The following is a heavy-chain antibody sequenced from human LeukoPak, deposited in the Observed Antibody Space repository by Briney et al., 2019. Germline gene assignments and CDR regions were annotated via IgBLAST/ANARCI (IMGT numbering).Heavy chain of an antibody. V-gene: IGHV4-39*07. CDR2: IYYSGST. CDR3: ARGTLTRGYYYNYYMDV. Sequence: PSETLSLTCTVTGGSISSSSYYWGWIRQPPRKGLEWIGSIYYSGSTYYNPSLKSRVAISVDTSKNQFSLRLSSVTAADTAVYYCARGTLTRGYYYNYYMDVWGKGTTVTVSS. CDR1: GGSISSSSYY. D-gene: IGHD4-17*01. J-gene: IGHJ6*03.